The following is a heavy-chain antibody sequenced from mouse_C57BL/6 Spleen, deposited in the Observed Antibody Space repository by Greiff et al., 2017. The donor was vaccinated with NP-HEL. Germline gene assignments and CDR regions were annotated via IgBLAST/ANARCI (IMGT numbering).Heavy chain of an antibody. CDR1: GFNIKDDY. CDR3: TTKRLYYFDY. CDR2: IDPENGDT. J-gene: IGHJ2*01. V-gene: IGHV14-4*01. Sequence: SGAELVRPGASVKLSCTASGFNIKDDYMHWVKQRPEQGLEWIGWIDPENGDTEYASKFQGKATITADTSSNTAYLQLSSLTSEDTAVYYCTTKRLYYFDYWGQGTTLTVSS.